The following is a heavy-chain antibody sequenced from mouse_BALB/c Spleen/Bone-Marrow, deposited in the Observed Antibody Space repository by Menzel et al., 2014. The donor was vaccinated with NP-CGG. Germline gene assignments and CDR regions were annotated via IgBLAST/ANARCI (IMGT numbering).Heavy chain of an antibody. CDR1: GFTFSSFG. Sequence: EVKLVESGGGLVQPGGSRKLSCAASGFTFSSFGMHWVRQAPEKGLEWVAYISSGSSTIYYADKVKGRFTISRDNPKNTLFLQMTSLRSEDTAMYYCARDGNYFYAMDYWGQGTSVTVSS. D-gene: IGHD2-1*01. CDR2: ISSGSSTI. J-gene: IGHJ4*01. CDR3: ARDGNYFYAMDY. V-gene: IGHV5-17*02.